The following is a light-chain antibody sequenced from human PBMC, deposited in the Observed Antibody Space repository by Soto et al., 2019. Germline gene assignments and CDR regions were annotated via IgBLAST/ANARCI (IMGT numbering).Light chain of an antibody. CDR1: QDISNF. CDR2: AVF. V-gene: IGKV1-9*01. CDR3: QQLDSYPLT. Sequence: DIPLTQSPSFLSASVGDRVTITCRASQDISNFLAWVQQKPGRAPKLLIYAVFTLQSGVPSRFSGSGSGAEFTLTISSLQPEDFATYYCQQLDSYPLTFGGGTKVEIK. J-gene: IGKJ4*01.